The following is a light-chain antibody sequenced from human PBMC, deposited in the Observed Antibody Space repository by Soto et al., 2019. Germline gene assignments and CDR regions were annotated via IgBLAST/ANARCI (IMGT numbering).Light chain of an antibody. CDR3: QQYNSYSRT. CDR1: QSISSW. J-gene: IGKJ1*01. CDR2: KGT. Sequence: DIQMTQSPSTLSASVGDRVTITCRASQSISSWVAWYQQKPGKAPKLLIYKGTSLESGVPSRFSGSGYGTEFTLTISSLQPDYFATYYCQQYNSYSRTFGQGTKVEIK. V-gene: IGKV1-5*03.